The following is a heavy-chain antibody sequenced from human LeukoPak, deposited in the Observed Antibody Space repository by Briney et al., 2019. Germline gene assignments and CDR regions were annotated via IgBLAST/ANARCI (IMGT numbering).Heavy chain of an antibody. CDR3: TKNQGDFWSGYLPPNNWFDP. J-gene: IGHJ5*02. Sequence: PGGSLRLSCAASGFTFSSYAMSWVRQAPGKRLEWVSVISGSGGSTYYADSVKGRFTISRDTSRNTLYLQMNSLRAEDTAVYYCTKNQGDFWSGYLPPNNWFDPWGQGTLVTVSS. CDR2: ISGSGGST. D-gene: IGHD3-3*01. CDR1: GFTFSSYA. V-gene: IGHV3-23*01.